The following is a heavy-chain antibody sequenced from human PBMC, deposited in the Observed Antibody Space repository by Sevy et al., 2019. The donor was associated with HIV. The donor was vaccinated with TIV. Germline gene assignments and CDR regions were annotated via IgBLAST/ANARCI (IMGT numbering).Heavy chain of an antibody. D-gene: IGHD2-15*01. CDR2: ISSSSSII. CDR1: GFTFSTYS. V-gene: IGHV3-48*02. J-gene: IGHJ3*02. CDR3: ARKKYCSGGSCSILDAFDI. Sequence: GGSLRLSCAASGFTFSTYSMNWVRQAPGKGLEWVSYISSSSSIIYYADSVKGGFTISRDNAKNSRYLQMNSLRDEDTAVYYCARKKYCSGGSCSILDAFDIWGQGTMVTVSS.